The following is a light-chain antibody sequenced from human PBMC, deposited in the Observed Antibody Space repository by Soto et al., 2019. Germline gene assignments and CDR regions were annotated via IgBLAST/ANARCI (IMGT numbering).Light chain of an antibody. Sequence: DIVMTQSPDSLAVSLGERATINCKSSQSVLYSSNNKNYLAWYQQKPGQPPKLLIYWASTRESGVPDRFNGSGSGTDFTLTISSLHAEDVAVYYCQQYYSTPLTFGGGTKVEIK. CDR1: QSVLYSSNNKNY. J-gene: IGKJ4*01. CDR2: WAS. CDR3: QQYYSTPLT. V-gene: IGKV4-1*01.